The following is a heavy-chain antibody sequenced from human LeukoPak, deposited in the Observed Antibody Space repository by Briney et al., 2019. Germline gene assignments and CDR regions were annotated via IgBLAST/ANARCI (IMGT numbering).Heavy chain of an antibody. CDR1: GDSISGGDYS. J-gene: IGHJ5*02. CDR3: ARELWFVNAPGSWFDP. D-gene: IGHD3-10*01. V-gene: IGHV4-30-2*01. Sequence: TQTLSLTCAVSGDSISGGDYSWSWIRQPSGKGLEGIGYIFGSGSSYYNPSLKSRVIISVDKSKNQFSLRLTSVTAPDTAVYYCARELWFVNAPGSWFDPWGQGTLVTVSS. CDR2: IFGSGSS.